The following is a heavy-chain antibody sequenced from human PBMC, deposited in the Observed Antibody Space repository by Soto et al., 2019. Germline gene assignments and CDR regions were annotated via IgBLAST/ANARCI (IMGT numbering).Heavy chain of an antibody. D-gene: IGHD5-12*01. J-gene: IGHJ4*02. CDR1: GYSFVSYC. CDR3: ARTDGYEIEY. Sequence: HGESLKISCKGSGYSFVSYCIGWVRQMPGKGLEWMGIIYPGDSDTRYSPSFQGQVTISADKSITTVYLQWSSLKASDTAMYYCARTDGYEIEYWGQGTLVTVSS. CDR2: IYPGDSDT. V-gene: IGHV5-51*01.